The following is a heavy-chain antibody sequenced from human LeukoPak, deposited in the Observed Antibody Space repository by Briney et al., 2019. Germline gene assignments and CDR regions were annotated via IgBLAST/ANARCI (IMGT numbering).Heavy chain of an antibody. CDR3: ARVKEFGELLLNDAFDI. CDR2: IYTIVIA. Sequence: PETLSLTPTLSRGSICTYYWSWIRPPAGKGLEWIGRIYTIVIANYTPSLKSRVTMSVGTSKNQSSLTLSSVTAADTAVYYCARVKEFGELLLNDAFDIWGQGTMVTVSS. V-gene: IGHV4-4*07. CDR1: RGSICTYY. J-gene: IGHJ3*02. D-gene: IGHD3-10*01.